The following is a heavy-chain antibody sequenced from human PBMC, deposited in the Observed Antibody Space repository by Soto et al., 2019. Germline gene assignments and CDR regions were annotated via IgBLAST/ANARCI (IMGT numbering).Heavy chain of an antibody. CDR1: GFTFSSYA. Sequence: EVQLLESGGGLVQPGGSLRLSCAASGFTFSSYAMRWVRQAPVKGLEWVSAISGSGDSTYYADSVKGRFTISRDNSKNTLYLQMNSRRAEDTGVYYWARRGSGSYYDYWGQGTLVTVSS. CDR2: ISGSGDST. D-gene: IGHD1-26*01. J-gene: IGHJ4*02. V-gene: IGHV3-23*01. CDR3: ARRGSGSYYDY.